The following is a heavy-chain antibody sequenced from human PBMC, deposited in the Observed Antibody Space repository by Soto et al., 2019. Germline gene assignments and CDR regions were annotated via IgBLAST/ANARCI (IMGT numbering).Heavy chain of an antibody. D-gene: IGHD4-17*01. J-gene: IGHJ2*01. Sequence: QVQLQESGPGLVKPSQTLSLTCTVSGGSISSGGYYWSWIRQHPGKGLEWIGYIYYSGSTYYNPSLKSRVTISVDTSKNQFSLKLSSVTAADTAVYYWARENGAPLSWYFDLWGRGTLVTVSS. CDR1: GGSISSGGYY. CDR2: IYYSGST. V-gene: IGHV4-31*03. CDR3: ARENGAPLSWYFDL.